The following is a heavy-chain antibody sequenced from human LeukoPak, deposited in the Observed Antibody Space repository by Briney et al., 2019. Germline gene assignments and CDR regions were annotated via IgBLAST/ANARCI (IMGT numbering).Heavy chain of an antibody. CDR2: ISGSGGST. J-gene: IGHJ4*02. CDR1: GFTFSRYA. V-gene: IGHV3-23*01. Sequence: GGSLRLSCAASGFTFSRYAMSWVRQAPGKGLEWVSAISGSGGSTYYADSVKGRFTISRDNSKNTLYLQMNSLRAEDTAVYYCAKGSDIAVAGTSLWYWGQGTLVTVSS. D-gene: IGHD6-19*01. CDR3: AKGSDIAVAGTSLWY.